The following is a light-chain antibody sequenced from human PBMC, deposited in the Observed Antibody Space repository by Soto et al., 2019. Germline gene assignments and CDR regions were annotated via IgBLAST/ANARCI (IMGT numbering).Light chain of an antibody. V-gene: IGLV2-11*01. CDR1: SHDVSRYKY. CDR3: CSYAGTYTYV. CDR2: DVT. Sequence: QSALTQPRSVSGSPGQSVTISCTGTSHDVSRYKYVAWYQQHPGKAPKVVVYDVTERPSGVPDRFSGSWSDNTASLSISGLQAEDEADYYCCSYAGTYTYVFGTGTKVTVL. J-gene: IGLJ1*01.